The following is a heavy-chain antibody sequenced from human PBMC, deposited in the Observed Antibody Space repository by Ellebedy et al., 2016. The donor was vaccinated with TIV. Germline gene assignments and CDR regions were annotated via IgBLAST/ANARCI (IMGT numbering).Heavy chain of an antibody. CDR2: IYYSGST. V-gene: IGHV4-39*07. Sequence: SETLSLTCTVSGASISSSSYYWGWIRQPPGKGLEWIGSIYYSGSTYYNPSLKSRVTISVDTSKNQFSLKLSSVTAADTAVYYCARGLYSSSWHSSVHYFDYWGQGTLVTVSS. D-gene: IGHD6-13*01. J-gene: IGHJ4*02. CDR3: ARGLYSSSWHSSVHYFDY. CDR1: GASISSSSYY.